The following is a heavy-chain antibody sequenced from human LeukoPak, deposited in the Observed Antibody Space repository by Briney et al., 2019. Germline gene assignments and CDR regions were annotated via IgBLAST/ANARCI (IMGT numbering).Heavy chain of an antibody. J-gene: IGHJ6*02. CDR1: GDSVSSNSAA. Sequence: QTLSLTCAISGDSVSSNSAAWNWIRQSPSRGLEWLGRTYYRSKWYNDYAVSVKSRITINPDTSKNRFSLQLNSVTPDDTAVYYCARVGYSSVWTPFAMDVWGQGTTVTVSS. CDR2: TYYRSKWYN. D-gene: IGHD6-19*01. CDR3: ARVGYSSVWTPFAMDV. V-gene: IGHV6-1*01.